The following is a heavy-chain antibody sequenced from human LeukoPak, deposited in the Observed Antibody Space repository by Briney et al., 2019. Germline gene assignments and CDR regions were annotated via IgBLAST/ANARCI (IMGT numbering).Heavy chain of an antibody. CDR1: GGSISSYY. J-gene: IGHJ4*02. CDR2: ISTIGST. V-gene: IGHV4-4*07. CDR3: ARHLATAATGFDF. D-gene: IGHD6-25*01. Sequence: SETLSLTCTVSGGSISSYYWSWIRQPAGKGLEWIGRISTIGSTNSNPSLESRVTIFVETSKNQFSLKLSSVTAADTAVYYCARHLATAATGFDFWGQGALVTVSS.